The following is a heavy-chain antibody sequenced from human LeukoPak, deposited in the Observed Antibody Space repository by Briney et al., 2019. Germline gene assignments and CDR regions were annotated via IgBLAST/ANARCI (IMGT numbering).Heavy chain of an antibody. V-gene: IGHV1-2*02. CDR3: ASGGIAAAGPVNWFDP. D-gene: IGHD6-13*01. CDR1: GYTFTGYY. J-gene: IGHJ5*02. CDR2: INPNSGGT. Sequence: ASVKVSCKASGYTFTGYYMHWVRQAPGQGLGWMGWINPNSGGTNYAQKFQGRVTMTRDTSISTAYMELSRLRSDDTAVYYCASGGIAAAGPVNWFDPWGQGTLVTVSS.